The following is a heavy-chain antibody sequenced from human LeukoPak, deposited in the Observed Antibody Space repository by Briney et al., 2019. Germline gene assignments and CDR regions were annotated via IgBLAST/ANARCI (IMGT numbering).Heavy chain of an antibody. CDR3: AKEGPYDFWSGHASAFDI. D-gene: IGHD3-3*01. CDR2: ISDIGPNT. V-gene: IGHV3-23*01. J-gene: IGHJ3*02. Sequence: GGSLRLSCAASGFTLSNFAMTWVRQAPGKGLEWVSSISDIGPNTYYASSVKGRFTISRDNSKNTLYLQIDSLRAEDTAVYYCAKEGPYDFWSGHASAFDIWGQGTKVTVSS. CDR1: GFTLSNFA.